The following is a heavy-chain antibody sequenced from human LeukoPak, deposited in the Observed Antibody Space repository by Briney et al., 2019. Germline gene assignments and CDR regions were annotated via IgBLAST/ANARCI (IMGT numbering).Heavy chain of an antibody. Sequence: SETLSLTCTVSVGSTSRYYWSWIRQPPGKGLEWIGYIYYSGSTNYNPSLKSRVTISVDKSKNQFSLMLSSVTAADTAVYYCARGEYSYANYWYFDLWGRGTLVTVSS. CDR1: VGSTSRYY. CDR3: ARGEYSYANYWYFDL. CDR2: IYYSGST. J-gene: IGHJ2*01. V-gene: IGHV4-59*01. D-gene: IGHD5-18*01.